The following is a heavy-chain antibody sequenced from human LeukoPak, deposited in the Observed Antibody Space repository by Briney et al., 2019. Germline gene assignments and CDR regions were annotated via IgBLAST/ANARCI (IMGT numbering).Heavy chain of an antibody. J-gene: IGHJ4*02. D-gene: IGHD5-24*01. CDR3: ARSVEMALFDY. CDR2: IIPIFGTT. Sequence: ASVKVSCKASGGTFSSYTIGWVRQAPGQGLEWMGGIIPIFGTTNYAQKVQGRVTLTTDESTSTAYMELSSLRSEDTAVYYCARSVEMALFDYWGQGTLVTVSS. V-gene: IGHV1-69*05. CDR1: GGTFSSYT.